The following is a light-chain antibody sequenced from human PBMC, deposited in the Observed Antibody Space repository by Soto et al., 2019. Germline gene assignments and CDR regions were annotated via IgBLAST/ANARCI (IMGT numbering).Light chain of an antibody. CDR2: DAS. CDR3: QQRNFWPLT. V-gene: IGKV3D-11*01. CDR1: QGIGNY. Sequence: EDVLTQSPAILSLSPGERATLSCRASQGIGNYLAWYQQKPGQAPRLLIYDASNRATGIPARFSGSGSDTDFTLTIDSLEPEDSAVYYCQQRNFWPLTFGPGKRVEIK. J-gene: IGKJ3*01.